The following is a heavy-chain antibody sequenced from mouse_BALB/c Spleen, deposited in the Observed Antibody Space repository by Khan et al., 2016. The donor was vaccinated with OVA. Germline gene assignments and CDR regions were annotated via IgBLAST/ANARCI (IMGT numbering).Heavy chain of an antibody. CDR2: ISYSGST. V-gene: IGHV3-2*02. CDR1: GYSITSDYA. Sequence: EVQLVESGPGLVKPSQSLSLTCTVTGYSITSDYAWNWIRQFPGNKLEWMGYISYSGSTNYNPALKSRISITRATSKNQFFLQLKSVTTEDTATYYCARDGSRYNYAMDYWDQGTSVTVSS. D-gene: IGHD1-1*01. J-gene: IGHJ4*01. CDR3: ARDGSRYNYAMDY.